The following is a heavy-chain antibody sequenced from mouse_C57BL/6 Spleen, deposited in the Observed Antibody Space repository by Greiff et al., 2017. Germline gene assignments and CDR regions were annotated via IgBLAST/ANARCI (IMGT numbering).Heavy chain of an antibody. D-gene: IGHD1-1*01. J-gene: IGHJ3*01. CDR2: INPNTGGT. Sequence: VQLQQSGPELVKPGASVKIPCKASGYTFTDYNMDWVKQSPGKSLEWIGDINPNTGGTIYNQKFKGKATLTVDKSSSTAYMELRSLTSEDTAVYYCARSRPYYGRFVAYWGQGTLVTVSA. V-gene: IGHV1-18*01. CDR1: GYTFTDYN. CDR3: ARSRPYYGRFVAY.